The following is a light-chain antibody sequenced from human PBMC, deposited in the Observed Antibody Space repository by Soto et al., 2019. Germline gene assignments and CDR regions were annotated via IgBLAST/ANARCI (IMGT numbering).Light chain of an antibody. CDR2: EDS. Sequence: QSALTQPASVSGSPGQSITISCTGTSSDIGSYNLVSWYQQYPGKAPKRMIYEDSQRPSGVSNRFSGSKSGNTASLTISGLQAEDEADYYCCSYARSSTYYVFGTGTKLTVL. CDR3: CSYARSSTYYV. J-gene: IGLJ1*01. V-gene: IGLV2-23*01. CDR1: SSDIGSYNL.